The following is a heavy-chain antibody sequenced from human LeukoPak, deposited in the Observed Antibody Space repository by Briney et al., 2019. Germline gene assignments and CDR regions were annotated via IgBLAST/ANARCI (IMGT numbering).Heavy chain of an antibody. CDR3: ARLPYYDFWSGTAFDY. CDR1: GYSFTSYW. CDR2: IYPGDSDT. Sequence: GESLQISCKGSGYSFTSYWIGWVRQMPGKGLEWMGIIYPGDSDTRYSPSFQGQVTISADKSISTAYLQWSSLKASDTAMYYCARLPYYDFWSGTAFDYWGQGTLVTVS. D-gene: IGHD3-3*01. J-gene: IGHJ4*02. V-gene: IGHV5-51*01.